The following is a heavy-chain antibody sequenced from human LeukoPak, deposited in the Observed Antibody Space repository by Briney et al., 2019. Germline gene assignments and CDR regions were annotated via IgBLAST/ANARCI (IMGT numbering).Heavy chain of an antibody. CDR3: ARGSGYCSITGCYTSYDFDY. D-gene: IGHD2-2*01. CDR2: ISSNGGST. J-gene: IGHJ4*02. V-gene: IGHV3-64*01. Sequence: GGSLRLSCAASGFTFSTYAMHWVRQAPGKGLEYVSAISSNGGSTYYVNSVKGRFTISRDNSKNTLYLQMGSLRTEDMAVYYCARGSGYCSITGCYTSYDFDYWGQGTLVTVSS. CDR1: GFTFSTYA.